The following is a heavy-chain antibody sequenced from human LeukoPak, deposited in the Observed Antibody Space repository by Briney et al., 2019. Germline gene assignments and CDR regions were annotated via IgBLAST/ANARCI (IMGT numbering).Heavy chain of an antibody. CDR1: GYTFNTYS. J-gene: IGHJ4*02. D-gene: IGHD6-19*01. CDR2: VNGYKGNT. Sequence: VASVKVSCKASGYTFNTYSISWVRQAPGQGLEWMGWVNGYKGNTYYAQKFRGRVTMTTDTATNTAYMELRSLTSDDTAVYYCARDPRGGWSNFDYWGQGTLVTVSS. V-gene: IGHV1-18*01. CDR3: ARDPRGGWSNFDY.